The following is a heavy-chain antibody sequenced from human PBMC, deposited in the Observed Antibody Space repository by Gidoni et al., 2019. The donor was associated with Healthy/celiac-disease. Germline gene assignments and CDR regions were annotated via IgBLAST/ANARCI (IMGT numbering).Heavy chain of an antibody. J-gene: IGHJ4*02. CDR3: ASDYYDSI. CDR2: INHSGST. V-gene: IGHV4-34*01. D-gene: IGHD3-22*01. Sequence: GLEWIGEINHSGSTNYNPSLKSRVTISVDTSKNQFSLKLSSVTAADTAVYYCASDYYDSIWGQGTLVTVSS.